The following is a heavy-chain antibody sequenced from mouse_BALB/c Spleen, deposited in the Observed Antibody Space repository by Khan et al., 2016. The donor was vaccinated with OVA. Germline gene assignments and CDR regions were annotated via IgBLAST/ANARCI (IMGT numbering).Heavy chain of an antibody. V-gene: IGHV1-77*01. CDR1: GYTFTDYY. J-gene: IGHJ3*01. CDR2: ISPGSGDT. D-gene: IGHD1-2*01. Sequence: QVQLKESGAELARPWASVKLSCKASGYTFTDYYINWVKQRTGQGLEWIGEISPGSGDTYYNEKFKGKATLTADKSSSTVYMQLSSLTAEASAVYFCARRNYFGYTFAYWGQGTLVTVSA. CDR3: ARRNYFGYTFAY.